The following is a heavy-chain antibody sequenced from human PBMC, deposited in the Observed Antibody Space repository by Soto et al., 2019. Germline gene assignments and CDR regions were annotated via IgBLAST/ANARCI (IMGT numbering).Heavy chain of an antibody. CDR1: GFTFSSYG. CDR3: ARYNTGHSDY. Sequence: QPGGSLRLSCAASGFTFSSYGMHWVRQAPDKGLERVAVIWYHGNSMYYSDSVKCRFTISRDNSKNTLYLQMNNLRVEDTAVYYCARYNTGHSDYWGQGTLVTVSS. V-gene: IGHV3-33*01. J-gene: IGHJ4*02. CDR2: IWYHGNSM. D-gene: IGHD1-20*01.